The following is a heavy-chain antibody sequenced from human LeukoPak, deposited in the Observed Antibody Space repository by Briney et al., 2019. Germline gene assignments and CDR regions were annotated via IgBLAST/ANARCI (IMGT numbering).Heavy chain of an antibody. D-gene: IGHD5-18*01. CDR3: ARGRRGYSYASDY. CDR2: INHSGST. Sequence: SETLSLTCAVYGGSFSGYYWSWIRQPPGKGLEWIGEINHSGSTNYNPSLKSRVTISVDTSKNQFSLKLSSVTAADTAVYCCARGRRGYSYASDYWGQGTLVTVSS. CDR1: GGSFSGYY. V-gene: IGHV4-34*01. J-gene: IGHJ4*02.